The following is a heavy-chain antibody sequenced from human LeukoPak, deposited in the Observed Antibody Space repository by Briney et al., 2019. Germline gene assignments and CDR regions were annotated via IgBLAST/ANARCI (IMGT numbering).Heavy chain of an antibody. CDR1: GYTFTSYD. Sequence: ASVKVSCKASGYTFTSYDINWVRQATGQGLEWMGWMNPNSGNIGYARKFQGRVTMTRSASINTAYMELSSLTPDDTAVYYCARSSVGARRRIDYWGQGTLVTVSS. V-gene: IGHV1-8*01. CDR2: MNPNSGNI. CDR3: ARSSVGARRRIDY. D-gene: IGHD1-26*01. J-gene: IGHJ4*02.